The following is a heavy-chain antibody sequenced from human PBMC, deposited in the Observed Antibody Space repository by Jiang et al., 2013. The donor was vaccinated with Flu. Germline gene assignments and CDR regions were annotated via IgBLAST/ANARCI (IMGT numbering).Heavy chain of an antibody. V-gene: IGHV1-8*01. D-gene: IGHD1-26*01. CDR2: MNPNSGNT. CDR1: GYTFTSYD. CDR3: ARGNGVGAGGEWEVDDY. J-gene: IGHJ4*02. Sequence: GAEVKKPGASVKVSCKASGYTFTSYDINWVRQATGQGLEWMGWMNPNSGNTGYAQKFQGRVTMTRNTSISTAYMELSSLRSEDTAVYYCARGNGVGAGGEWEVDDYWGQGTLVTVSS.